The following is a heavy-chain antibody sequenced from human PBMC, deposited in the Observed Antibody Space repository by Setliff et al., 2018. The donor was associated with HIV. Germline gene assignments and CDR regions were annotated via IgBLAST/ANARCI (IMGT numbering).Heavy chain of an antibody. Sequence: SETLSLTCSVSGFFNNFYWSWIRQPPNEGLEWIGNIFPTGTTNYNPSLQSRVTLSVDTSESQVSLSLTSVTAADSAVYYCARDTRIAATGTYYFDYWGQGTLVTVSS. CDR3: ARDTRIAATGTYYFDY. V-gene: IGHV4-59*12. CDR1: GFFNNFY. CDR2: IFPTGTT. D-gene: IGHD6-13*01. J-gene: IGHJ4*02.